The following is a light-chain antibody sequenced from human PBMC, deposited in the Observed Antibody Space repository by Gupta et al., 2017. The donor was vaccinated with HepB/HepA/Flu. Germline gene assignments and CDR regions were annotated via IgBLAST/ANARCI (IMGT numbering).Light chain of an antibody. J-gene: IGLJ2*01. CDR1: KLGDKY. CDR3: QAWDSSNVV. Sequence: SSALPQPPSVSVSPGQTASITCSGDKLGDKYACWYQQKPGQSPVLVIYKDSKRPSGIPGRFSGSTSGTTATLTIRGTQARDEDDYYCQAWDSSNVVFGGGTKLTVL. V-gene: IGLV3-1*01. CDR2: KDS.